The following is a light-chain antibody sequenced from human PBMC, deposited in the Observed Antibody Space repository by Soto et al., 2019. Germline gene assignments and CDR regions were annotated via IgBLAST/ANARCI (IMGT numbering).Light chain of an antibody. V-gene: IGLV8-61*01. Sequence: QTVVTREPSFSVSPGRTVTLTCGLSSGSVSTSYYPSWYQQTPGQAPRTLIYSTNTRSSGVPDRFSGSILGNKAALTITGAQADDESDYYCVLYMGSGISVFGGGTKVTVL. CDR1: SGSVSTSYY. CDR2: STN. CDR3: VLYMGSGISV. J-gene: IGLJ3*02.